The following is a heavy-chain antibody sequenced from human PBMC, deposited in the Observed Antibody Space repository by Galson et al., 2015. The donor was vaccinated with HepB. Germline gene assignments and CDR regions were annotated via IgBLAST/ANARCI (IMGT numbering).Heavy chain of an antibody. V-gene: IGHV4-4*07. CDR2: IHSRGTT. Sequence: ETLSLTCSVSGGSINRSYWTWIRQPAGKGLEWVGRIHSRGTTDYNPSLKSRVTMSVDMSKNQFSLKLTSVTAADTGVYYCARLPTPWRIGDNMDVWGEGTTVTVSS. CDR3: ARLPTPWRIGDNMDV. J-gene: IGHJ6*03. CDR1: GGSINRSY. D-gene: IGHD2-15*01.